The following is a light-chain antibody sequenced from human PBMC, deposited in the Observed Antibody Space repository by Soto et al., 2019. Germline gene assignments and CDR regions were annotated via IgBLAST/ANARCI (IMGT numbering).Light chain of an antibody. CDR2: EVS. CDR3: SSYTSSSLRV. Sequence: QSALTQPASVSGSPGQSITISCTGTSSDFGGYHYVSWYQQHPGKAPKLMIYEVSNRPSGVSNRFPGPKSGNTASLTISGRQAEDEADYYCSSYTSSSLRVFGGGTKLAVL. J-gene: IGLJ3*02. V-gene: IGLV2-14*01. CDR1: SSDFGGYHY.